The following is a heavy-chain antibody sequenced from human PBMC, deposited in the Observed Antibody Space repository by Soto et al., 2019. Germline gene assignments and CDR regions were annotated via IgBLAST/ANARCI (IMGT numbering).Heavy chain of an antibody. CDR3: ARVGGFGATTIDY. CDR1: SGSIDNVYW. V-gene: IGHV4-4*02. J-gene: IGHJ4*02. CDR2: TSHDGVT. D-gene: IGHD3-10*01. Sequence: PSETLSLTCAVSSGSIDNVYWWSWVRQSPGKGLEWIGETSHDGVTNYNPSLKSRVTISVDMSKNQFSLKLSSVTAADTAVYYCARVGGFGATTIDYWGQGTLVTVSS.